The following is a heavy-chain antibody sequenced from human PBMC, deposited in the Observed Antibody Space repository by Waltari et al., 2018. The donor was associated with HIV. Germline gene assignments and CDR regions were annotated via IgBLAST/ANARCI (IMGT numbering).Heavy chain of an antibody. CDR1: GFTFNNYA. D-gene: IGHD4-17*01. Sequence: EVQLLESGGGLVLPGGSLRLSCVASGFTFNNYAITWVRQAPGKGLEWVSTIGGSDGTTYYADSVKGRFTISRDNFKNTLYLQMNSLRAEDTAIYFCANTHDYDDYRPFDYWGPGALVTVSS. CDR2: IGGSDGTT. J-gene: IGHJ4*02. V-gene: IGHV3-23*01. CDR3: ANTHDYDDYRPFDY.